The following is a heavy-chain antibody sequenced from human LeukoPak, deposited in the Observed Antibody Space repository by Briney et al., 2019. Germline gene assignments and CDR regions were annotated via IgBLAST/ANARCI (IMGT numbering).Heavy chain of an antibody. Sequence: ASLKVSCKASGYSFTNYGMNWVRQAPGQGLEWMGWINTNTGNPTYAQGFTGRFVFSLDTSVGTAYLQISSLKAEDTAVYYCTLGELSYDYWGQGTLVTVSS. J-gene: IGHJ4*02. CDR1: GYSFTNYG. CDR3: TLGELSYDY. V-gene: IGHV7-4-1*02. D-gene: IGHD3-16*02. CDR2: INTNTGNP.